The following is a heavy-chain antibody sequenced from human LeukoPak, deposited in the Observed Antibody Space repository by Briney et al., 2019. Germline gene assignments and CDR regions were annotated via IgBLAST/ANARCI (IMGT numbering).Heavy chain of an antibody. D-gene: IGHD2-15*01. Sequence: GGSLRLSCTPSGFTYGEDAMSWVRQAPGKGLEWVGFIRSKPYGGTTEYAASVKGRFTISRDDSKSIAKLQMNNLKTEDTAVYYCTTGIKTADHWGQGTLVTVSS. CDR2: IRSKPYGGTT. CDR1: GFTYGEDA. V-gene: IGHV3-49*04. J-gene: IGHJ4*02. CDR3: TTGIKTADH.